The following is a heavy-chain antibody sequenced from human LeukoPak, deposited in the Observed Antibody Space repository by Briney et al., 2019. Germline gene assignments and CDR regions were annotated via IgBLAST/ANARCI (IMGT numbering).Heavy chain of an antibody. Sequence: ASVKVSCKASGYTFTDDHMHWVRQAPGQGLEWMGWINPKSGGTNYVQEFQGRVTLTIDTSISTAYMELRRLISDDTAVYYCAKDGRRGDSLDYWGQGTLVTVSS. J-gene: IGHJ4*02. CDR1: GYTFTDDH. CDR3: AKDGRRGDSLDY. CDR2: INPKSGGT. D-gene: IGHD2-15*01. V-gene: IGHV1-2*02.